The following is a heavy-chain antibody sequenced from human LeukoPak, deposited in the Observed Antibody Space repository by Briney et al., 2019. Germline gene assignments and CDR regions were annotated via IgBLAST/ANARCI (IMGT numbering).Heavy chain of an antibody. V-gene: IGHV3-15*01. D-gene: IGHD4-17*01. CDR1: GDSISSYY. Sequence: ETLSLTCTVSGDSISSYYWSWIRQPAGKGLEWIGRIKSKTDGGTTDYAAPVKGRFTISRDDSKNTLYLQMSSLKTEDTAVYYCTTALTVTTRVDYWGQGTLVTVSS. CDR2: IKSKTDGGTT. CDR3: TTALTVTTRVDY. J-gene: IGHJ4*02.